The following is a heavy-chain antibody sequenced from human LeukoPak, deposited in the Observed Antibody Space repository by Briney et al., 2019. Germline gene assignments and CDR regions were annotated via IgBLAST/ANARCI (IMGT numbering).Heavy chain of an antibody. CDR1: GGTFSSYA. CDR3: ARGGGLSSNWFDP. V-gene: IGHV1-69*06. CDR2: IIPIFGTA. Sequence: SVKVSCKASGGTFSSYAISWVRQAPGQGLEWMGGIIPIFGTANYAQKFQGRVTITADKSTSTAYMELSSLRSDDTAVYYCARGGGLSSNWFDPWGQGTLVTVSS. J-gene: IGHJ5*02. D-gene: IGHD2/OR15-2a*01.